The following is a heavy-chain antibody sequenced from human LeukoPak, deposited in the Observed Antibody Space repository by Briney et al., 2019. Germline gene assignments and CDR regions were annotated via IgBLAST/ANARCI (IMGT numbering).Heavy chain of an antibody. CDR3: ARDLYSSGWYPDY. D-gene: IGHD6-19*01. J-gene: IGHJ4*02. V-gene: IGHV3-30*03. CDR2: ISYDGSNK. Sequence: PGGSLRLSCAASGFTFSSYGMQWVRQAPGKGLEWVAVISYDGSNKYYADAVKGRFTISRDNSKNTLYLQMNSLRAEDTAVYYCARDLYSSGWYPDYWGQGTLVTVSS. CDR1: GFTFSSYG.